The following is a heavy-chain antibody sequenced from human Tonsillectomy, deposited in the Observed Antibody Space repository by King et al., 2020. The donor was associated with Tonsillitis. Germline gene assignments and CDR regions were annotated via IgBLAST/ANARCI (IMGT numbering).Heavy chain of an antibody. D-gene: IGHD1-26*01. V-gene: IGHV1-2*02. CDR2: INPNTGGT. Sequence: QLVQSGAEVKKPGASVKVSCKASGYTFTGHFLHWVRQAPGQGLEWMGWINPNTGGTKYAQNFRGRFTMTRDVSTAYMELTNLTSDDTAVYSCARPWGTWPTINWFDPWGQGTLVTVSS. CDR3: ARPWGTWPTINWFDP. J-gene: IGHJ5*02. CDR1: GYTFTGHF.